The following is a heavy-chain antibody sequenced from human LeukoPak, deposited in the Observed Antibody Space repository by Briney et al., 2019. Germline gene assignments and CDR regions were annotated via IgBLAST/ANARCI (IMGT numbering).Heavy chain of an antibody. CDR2: INPSSGVT. CDR1: GYTFTGYS. V-gene: IGHV1-2*06. CDR3: TTRGGESSPLRY. D-gene: IGHD3-10*01. Sequence: ASVKVSCKASGYTFTGYSIQWVRQAPGQGLEWMGRINPSSGVTHYAQKFQDSVTLTRDTSISTAYLEVNTLRSDDTAVYYCTTRGGESSPLRYWGQGTLVTVS. J-gene: IGHJ4*02.